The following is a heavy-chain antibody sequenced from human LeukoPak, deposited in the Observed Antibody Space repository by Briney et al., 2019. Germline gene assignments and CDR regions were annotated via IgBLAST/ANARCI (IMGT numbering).Heavy chain of an antibody. J-gene: IGHJ4*02. CDR1: GFTFSTYA. CDR2: ISGRGGST. D-gene: IGHD2-21*02. V-gene: IGHV3-23*01. CDR3: ARKVTYFDY. Sequence: GGSLRLSCAASGFTFSTYAMSWVRQAPGKGLEWVSGISGRGGSTYYADSVKGRFTISRDNSKNTLYLQMNSLRAEDTAVYYCARKVTYFDYWGQGTLVTVSS.